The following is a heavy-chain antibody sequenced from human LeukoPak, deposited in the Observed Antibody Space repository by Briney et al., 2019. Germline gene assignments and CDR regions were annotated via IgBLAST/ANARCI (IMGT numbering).Heavy chain of an antibody. J-gene: IGHJ4*02. CDR3: ARGRAGRVLLWFGEADY. Sequence: SETLSLTCAVYGGSFSGYYWSWIRQPPGKGLEWIGEINHSGSTNYNPSLKSRVTISVDTSKNQFSLKLSSVTAADTAVYYCARGRAGRVLLWFGEADYWGQGTLVTVSS. V-gene: IGHV4-34*01. CDR1: GGSFSGYY. D-gene: IGHD3-10*01. CDR2: INHSGST.